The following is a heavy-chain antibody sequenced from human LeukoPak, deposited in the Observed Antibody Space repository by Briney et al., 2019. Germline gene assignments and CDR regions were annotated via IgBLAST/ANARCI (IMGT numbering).Heavy chain of an antibody. CDR1: GGSISSGSYY. D-gene: IGHD5-12*01. J-gene: IGHJ5*02. CDR3: ARSLSGLDSGDR. V-gene: IGHV4-61*02. CDR2: IYTSGST. Sequence: PSQTLSLTCTVSGGSISSGSYYWSWIRQPAGKGLEWIGRIYTSGSTNYNPSLKSRLTISVNTSRNQFSLKLTSVTSADTAVYYCARSLSGLDSGDRWGQGTLVTVSS.